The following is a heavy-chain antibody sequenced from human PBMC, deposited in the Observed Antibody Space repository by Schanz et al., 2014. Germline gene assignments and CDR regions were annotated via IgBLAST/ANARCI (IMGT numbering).Heavy chain of an antibody. Sequence: QVQLVQSEAEVKKPGSSVKVSCKASGGTFSSYTISWVRQAPGQGLEWMGRIIPILGIANYAQKFQGRVTNTADKSTSTAYMELSSLRYEDTAVYYCARGYGDSPTDFWGQGTLVTVSS. CDR2: IIPILGIA. CDR3: ARGYGDSPTDF. V-gene: IGHV1-69*02. D-gene: IGHD4-17*01. J-gene: IGHJ4*02. CDR1: GGTFSSYT.